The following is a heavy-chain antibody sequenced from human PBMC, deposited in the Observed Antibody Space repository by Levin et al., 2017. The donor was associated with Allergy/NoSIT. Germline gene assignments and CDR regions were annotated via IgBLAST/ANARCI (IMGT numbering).Heavy chain of an antibody. D-gene: IGHD3-22*01. Sequence: LSLPCAASGFTFDDSAMYWVRQTPGKGLEWVSGISWNSGYIGYADSVKGRFTISRDNAKRSLYLQMNSLRAEDAALYYCAKARSGYGFDMDVWGQGTTVTVSS. CDR2: ISWNSGYI. J-gene: IGHJ6*02. CDR3: AKARSGYGFDMDV. V-gene: IGHV3-9*01. CDR1: GFTFDDSA.